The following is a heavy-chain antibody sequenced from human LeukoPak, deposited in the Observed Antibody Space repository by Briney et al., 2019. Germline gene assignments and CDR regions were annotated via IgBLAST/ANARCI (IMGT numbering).Heavy chain of an antibody. J-gene: IGHJ6*02. D-gene: IGHD1-26*01. CDR2: VIPIFGTA. CDR1: GGTFSSYA. CDR3: ATLPGIVGATTYYYYGMDV. Sequence: SVKVSCKASGGTFSSYAISWVRQAPGQGLEWMGGVIPIFGTANYAQKFQGRVTITADESTSTAYMELSSLRSEDTAVYYCATLPGIVGATTYYYYGMDVWGQGTTVTVSS. V-gene: IGHV1-69*13.